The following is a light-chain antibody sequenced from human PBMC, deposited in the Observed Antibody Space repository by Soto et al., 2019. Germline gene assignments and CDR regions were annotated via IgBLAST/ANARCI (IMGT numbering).Light chain of an antibody. V-gene: IGLV1-40*01. CDR3: QSYDGSLSAVV. Sequence: QRVTISCTGSSSNIGAPFDVHWYQHFPGAVPKLLIYGNNKRPSWVPDRFSGSKSGSSASLAITGLQAEDEADYYCQSYDGSLSAVVFGGGTKVTVL. J-gene: IGLJ2*01. CDR1: SSNIGAPFD. CDR2: GNN.